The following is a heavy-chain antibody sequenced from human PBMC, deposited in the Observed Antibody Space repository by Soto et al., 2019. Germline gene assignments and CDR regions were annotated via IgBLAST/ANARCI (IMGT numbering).Heavy chain of an antibody. CDR2: ISYDGSKK. D-gene: IGHD2-21*01. CDR1: GITFSSYA. V-gene: IGHV3-30-3*01. Sequence: GGSLRLSCAASGITFSSYAMHWVRQAPGKGLEWVAVISYDGSKKYYADSVKGRFTISRDNSKNTLYLQMNSLRAEDTAVYYCARDSRSVVFGTYGMDVWGQGTTVTVSS. CDR3: ARDSRSVVFGTYGMDV. J-gene: IGHJ6*02.